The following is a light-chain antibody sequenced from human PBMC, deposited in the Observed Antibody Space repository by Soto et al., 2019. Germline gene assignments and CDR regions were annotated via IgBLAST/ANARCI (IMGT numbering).Light chain of an antibody. J-gene: IGKJ1*01. CDR1: QSISSW. CDR3: QQYKSYSRT. V-gene: IGKV1-5*03. CDR2: KAS. Sequence: DIQITQSPYTLSASVGHRVTITCRASQSISSWLAWYQQKPGKAPNLLIYKASSLESGVPSRFSGSGTGTEFTLTISSLQPEDFATYYCQQYKSYSRTFCQGTKVDTK.